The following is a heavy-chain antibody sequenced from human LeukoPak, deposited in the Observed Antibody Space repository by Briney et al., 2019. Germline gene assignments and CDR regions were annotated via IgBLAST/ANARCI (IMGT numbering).Heavy chain of an antibody. D-gene: IGHD1-26*01. J-gene: IGHJ4*02. CDR2: IYYSGST. V-gene: IGHV4-39*07. CDR3: ARDRVGAMFDY. CDR1: GGSISSSSYY. Sequence: SETLSLTCTVSGGSISSSSYYWGWIRQPPGKGLEWIGSIYYSGSTYYNPSLKSRVTISVDTSKNQFSLKLSSVTAADTAVYYCARDRVGAMFDYWGQGTLVTVSS.